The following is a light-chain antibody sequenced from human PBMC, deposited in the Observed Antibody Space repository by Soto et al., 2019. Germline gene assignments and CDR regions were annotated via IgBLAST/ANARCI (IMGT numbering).Light chain of an antibody. CDR1: QSVSHR. J-gene: IGKJ5*01. Sequence: EILMTQSPATLSVSPGERATLSCSTSQSVSHRLAWYQQKPGQAPRLLMYDTSTRATGIPARFSGSGSGTEFTLTISSLQSVDFAVYYCQHYHNRPAITFGQGTRLEIK. CDR2: DTS. V-gene: IGKV3-15*01. CDR3: QHYHNRPAIT.